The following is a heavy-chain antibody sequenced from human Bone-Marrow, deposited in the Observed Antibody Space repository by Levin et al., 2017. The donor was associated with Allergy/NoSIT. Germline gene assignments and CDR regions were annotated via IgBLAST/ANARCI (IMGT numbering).Heavy chain of an antibody. CDR3: AKTPATNPGYSGNAPYFDY. D-gene: IGHD5-12*01. Sequence: GESLKISCAASGFTFSSYAMSWVRQAPGKGLEWVSAISGSGGSTYYADSVKGRFTISRDNSKNTPYLQMNSLRAEDTAVYYCAKTPATNPGYSGNAPYFDYWGQGTLVTVSS. CDR2: ISGSGGST. CDR1: GFTFSSYA. V-gene: IGHV3-23*01. J-gene: IGHJ4*02.